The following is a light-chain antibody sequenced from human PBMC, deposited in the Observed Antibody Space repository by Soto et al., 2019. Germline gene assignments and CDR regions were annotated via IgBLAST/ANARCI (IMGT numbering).Light chain of an antibody. J-gene: IGKJ1*01. CDR1: QSVSSY. Sequence: EIVLTQSPATLSLSPGERATLSCRASQSVSSYLAWYQQKPGQAPRLLIYDASNRATGIPARFSGSGSGTDFTLTISSLEPEDFAVYYCQQYRRSPRTFGQGTKVDIK. V-gene: IGKV3-11*01. CDR2: DAS. CDR3: QQYRRSPRT.